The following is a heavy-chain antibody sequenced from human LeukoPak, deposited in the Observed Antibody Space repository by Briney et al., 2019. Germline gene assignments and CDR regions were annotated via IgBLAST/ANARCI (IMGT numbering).Heavy chain of an antibody. Sequence: PGRSLRLSCAASGFTFSSYGMHWVRQAPGKGLEWVAVISYGGSNKYYADSVKGRFTISRDNSKNTLYLQMNSLRAEDTAVYYCAKVPYGGEQAYFDYWGQGTLVTVSS. CDR1: GFTFSSYG. D-gene: IGHD4-23*01. V-gene: IGHV3-30*18. CDR2: ISYGGSNK. CDR3: AKVPYGGEQAYFDY. J-gene: IGHJ4*02.